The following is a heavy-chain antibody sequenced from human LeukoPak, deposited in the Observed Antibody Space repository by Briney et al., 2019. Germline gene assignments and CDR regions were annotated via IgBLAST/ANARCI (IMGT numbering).Heavy chain of an antibody. J-gene: IGHJ4*02. CDR2: IRSEAYSGTP. V-gene: IGHV3-49*04. Sequence: PGGSLRLSCTASGFTFRDHAVSWVRRAPGKGLEWVGFIRSEAYSGTPEYAASVKGRFTISTDDSKSIAYLLMYSLKTEDTAVYYCARDPGGYYYDSSGYPYYFDYWGQGTLVTVSS. D-gene: IGHD3-22*01. CDR3: ARDPGGYYYDSSGYPYYFDY. CDR1: GFTFRDHA.